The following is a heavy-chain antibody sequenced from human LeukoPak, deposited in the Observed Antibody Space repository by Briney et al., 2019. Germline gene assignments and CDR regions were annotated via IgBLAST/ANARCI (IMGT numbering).Heavy chain of an antibody. CDR2: ISYDGSNK. J-gene: IGHJ6*02. CDR3: ARDKVGSSSPRYYYYGMDV. Sequence: GGSLRLSCAASGFTLSSYAMHWVRQAPGKGLEWVAVISYDGSNKYYADSVKGRFTISRDNSKNTLYLQMNSLRAEDTAVYYCARDKVGSSSPRYYYYGMDVWGQGTTVTVSS. CDR1: GFTLSSYA. V-gene: IGHV3-30-3*01. D-gene: IGHD6-6*01.